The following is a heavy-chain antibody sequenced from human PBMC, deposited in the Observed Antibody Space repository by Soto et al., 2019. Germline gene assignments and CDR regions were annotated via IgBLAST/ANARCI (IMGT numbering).Heavy chain of an antibody. CDR3: ARDVGYSSTWEI. J-gene: IGHJ3*02. CDR2: ISAYNGNT. V-gene: IGHV1-18*01. CDR1: GYTFTSYG. Sequence: QVQLVQSGAEVKKPGASVKVSCKASGYTFTSYGITWVRQAPGQGLEWMGWISAYNGNTNYAQKLQGRVTMTTDTSTSTGYMELRSLRSDDTAVYSCARDVGYSSTWEIWGQGTMVTVSS. D-gene: IGHD2-2*01.